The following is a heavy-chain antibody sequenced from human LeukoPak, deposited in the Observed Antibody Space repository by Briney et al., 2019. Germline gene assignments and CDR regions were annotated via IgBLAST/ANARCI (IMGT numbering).Heavy chain of an antibody. Sequence: ASVKVSCKASGHTFTSYYMHWVRQAPGQGLEWMGIINPSDGSTSYAQKFQGRVTMTRDTSTSTVYMELSSLRSEDTAVYYCARGIVVVPAAPLELRSSWFDPWGQGTLVTVSS. CDR3: ARGIVVVPAAPLELRSSWFDP. CDR1: GHTFTSYY. CDR2: INPSDGST. V-gene: IGHV1-46*01. D-gene: IGHD2-2*01. J-gene: IGHJ5*02.